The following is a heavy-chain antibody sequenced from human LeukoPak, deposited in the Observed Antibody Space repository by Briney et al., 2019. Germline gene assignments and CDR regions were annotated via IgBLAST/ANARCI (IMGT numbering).Heavy chain of an antibody. CDR2: ICSSVGRT. D-gene: IGHD5-18*01. CDR1: VFTLCGYA. V-gene: IGHV3-23*01. Sequence: GGSLRLSCAPSVFTLCGYAITCVPHAPGKGLEWVSPICSSVGRTYYADSVKGRFTSSRDNSKNTLYLQMNSLRAEDTAVYYCARLLSGVTGYTYGRGIDYGGEGTLVTVSS. J-gene: IGHJ4*02. CDR3: ARLLSGVTGYTYGRGIDY.